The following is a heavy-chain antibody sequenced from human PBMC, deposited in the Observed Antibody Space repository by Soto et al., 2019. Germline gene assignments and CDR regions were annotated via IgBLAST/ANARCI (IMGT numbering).Heavy chain of an antibody. CDR1: GGSISSSNW. V-gene: IGHV4-4*02. D-gene: IGHD3-9*01. CDR2: IYHSGST. J-gene: IGHJ4*02. CDR3: ARLEGLATISYYFDF. Sequence: SETLSLTCAVSGGSISSSNWWSWVRQPPGKGLEWIGEIYHSGSTNYNPSLKTRVTISVDKSKSQFSLRLNSVTAAYSAVYFCARLEGLATISYYFDFWGQGAQVTVSS.